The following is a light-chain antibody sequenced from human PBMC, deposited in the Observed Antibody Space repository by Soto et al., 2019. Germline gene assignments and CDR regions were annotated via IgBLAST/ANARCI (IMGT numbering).Light chain of an antibody. CDR1: QSLLHKNGNSY. V-gene: IGKV2D-29*01. CDR3: MQSVQLPIT. J-gene: IGKJ5*01. CDR2: EVS. Sequence: DIVMTQSPVSLPVTPGEPASISCRSSQSLLHKNGNSYLDWYLQKSGQPPQLLIYEVSNRFSGVPDRFSGSGSGTDFTLKISRVEAEDVGVYYCMQSVQLPITFGQGTRLEIK.